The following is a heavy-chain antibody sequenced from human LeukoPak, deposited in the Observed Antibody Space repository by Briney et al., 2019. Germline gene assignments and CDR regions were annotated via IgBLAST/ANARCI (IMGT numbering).Heavy chain of an antibody. CDR2: INHSGST. J-gene: IGHJ6*03. Sequence: SETLSLTCAVYGGSFSGYYWSWIRQPPGKGLEWIGEINHSGSTNYNPSLKSRVTISVDTSKNQFSLKLSSVTAADTAVYYCAREEPLLWFDYYYYYMDVWGKGTTVTISS. V-gene: IGHV4-34*01. CDR3: AREEPLLWFDYYYYYMDV. CDR1: GGSFSGYY. D-gene: IGHD3-10*01.